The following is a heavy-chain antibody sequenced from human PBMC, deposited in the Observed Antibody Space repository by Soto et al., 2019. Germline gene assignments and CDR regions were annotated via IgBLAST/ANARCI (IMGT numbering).Heavy chain of an antibody. Sequence: PSRTPCLTPAISLDTVSSNIAACDSVRHPPTRGLEWLGRTYYSSNWYNNYAITVKSRITINPDISKNQFSLQLSSVIPDDTAVYYCARAHLGSDRYTLEPFDPWGQGTLVTVSS. D-gene: IGHD2-15*01. V-gene: IGHV6-1*01. CDR3: ARAHLGSDRYTLEPFDP. CDR2: TYYSSNWYN. CDR1: LDTVSSNIAA. J-gene: IGHJ5*02.